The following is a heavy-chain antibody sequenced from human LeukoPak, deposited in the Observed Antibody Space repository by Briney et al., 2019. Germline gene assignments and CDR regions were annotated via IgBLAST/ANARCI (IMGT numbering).Heavy chain of an antibody. CDR3: ARDYYGSGSYNY. CDR1: GFTFSSYS. J-gene: IGHJ4*02. V-gene: IGHV3-21*01. D-gene: IGHD3-10*01. Sequence: GGSLRLSCAASGFTFSSYSMNWVRQAPGKGLEWVSSISSSSSYIYYADSVKGRFTISRDNAKNSPYLQMNSLRAEDTAVYYCARDYYGSGSYNYWGQGTLVTVSS. CDR2: ISSSSSYI.